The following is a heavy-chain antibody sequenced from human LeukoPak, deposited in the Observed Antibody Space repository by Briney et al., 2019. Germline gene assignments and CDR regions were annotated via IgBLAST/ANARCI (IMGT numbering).Heavy chain of an antibody. CDR2: ISAYNGDT. D-gene: IGHD3-10*01. J-gene: IGHJ4*02. CDR1: GYTFTSYG. V-gene: IGHV1-18*01. Sequence: ASVKVSCKASGYTFTSYGINWVRQAPGQGLEWMGWISAYNGDTNYAQKFQGRVTMTRDTSTSTVYMELSSLRSEDTAVYYCARDRGFGEFLFDYWGQGTLVTVSS. CDR3: ARDRGFGEFLFDY.